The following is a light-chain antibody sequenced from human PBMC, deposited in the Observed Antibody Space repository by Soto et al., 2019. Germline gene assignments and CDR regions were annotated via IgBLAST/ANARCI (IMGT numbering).Light chain of an antibody. Sequence: QSALTQPASVSGSPGQSITISCTGTSSAVGSYNYVSWYQQHPGKAPKLMIFEVSNRPSGVSNRFSGSKSGNTASLTISGLQAEDEADSSSSTVPYVFGTGTKLTVL. J-gene: IGLJ1*01. CDR2: EVS. V-gene: IGLV2-14*01. CDR1: SSAVGSYNY. CDR3: STVPYV.